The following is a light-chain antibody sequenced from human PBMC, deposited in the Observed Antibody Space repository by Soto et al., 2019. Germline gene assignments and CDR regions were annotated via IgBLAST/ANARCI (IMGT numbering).Light chain of an antibody. CDR2: GAS. V-gene: IGKV3-20*01. CDR3: QQYGSSPLT. CDR1: QSVSSSY. J-gene: IGKJ4*01. Sequence: PGERATLSCRASQSVSSSYLAWYQQKPGQAPRLLIHGASSRATGIPDRFSGSGSGTDFTLTISRLEPEDFAVYYCQQYGSSPLTFGGGTKVDIK.